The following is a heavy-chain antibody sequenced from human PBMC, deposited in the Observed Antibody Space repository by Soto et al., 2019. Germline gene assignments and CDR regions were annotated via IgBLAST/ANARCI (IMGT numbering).Heavy chain of an antibody. D-gene: IGHD5-12*01. V-gene: IGHV1-18*04. CDR1: GYTFTSSA. CDR2: LSNSGVT. Sequence: QVRLVQSGPAVKKPEASVKVSCKASGYTFTSSAITWVRQAPGQGPEWMGWLSNSGVTNYAQNFQGRVTLTIDSSTTTAYMDVRGLSSADTAIYYCARDHGGYGTFDYWGQGTLVTVSS. CDR3: ARDHGGYGTFDY. J-gene: IGHJ4*02.